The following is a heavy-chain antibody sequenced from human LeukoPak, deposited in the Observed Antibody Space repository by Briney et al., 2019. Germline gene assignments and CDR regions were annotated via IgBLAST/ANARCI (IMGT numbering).Heavy chain of an antibody. V-gene: IGHV3-11*01. J-gene: IGHJ4*02. Sequence: PGGSLRLSCAASGFTFGDYDMSWIRQATGKGLEWVSFIRGSTGTIYYPDSMKGRFTISRDNANNVLYLEMNSLMAEDTAIYYCARVTCYVDHWGQGTLVTVSS. CDR2: IRGSTGTI. CDR3: ARVTCYVDH. CDR1: GFTFGDYD. D-gene: IGHD3-16*01.